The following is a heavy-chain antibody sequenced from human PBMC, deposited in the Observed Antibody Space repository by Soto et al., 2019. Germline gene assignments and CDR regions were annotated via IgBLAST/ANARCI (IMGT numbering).Heavy chain of an antibody. V-gene: IGHV3-23*01. CDR1: GFTFSSYA. J-gene: IGHJ3*02. Sequence: GGSLRLTCAASGFTFSSYAMSWVRQAPGKGLEWVSAISGSGGSTYYADSVKGRFTISRDNSKNTLYLQMNSLRAEDAAVYYCAKDLPDIVVVVAATNDAFDISGQGTMVTVSS. CDR3: AKDLPDIVVVVAATNDAFDI. D-gene: IGHD2-15*01. CDR2: ISGSGGST.